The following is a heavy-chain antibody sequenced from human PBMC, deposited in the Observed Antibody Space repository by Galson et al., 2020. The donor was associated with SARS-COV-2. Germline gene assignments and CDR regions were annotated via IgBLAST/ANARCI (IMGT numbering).Heavy chain of an antibody. V-gene: IGHV5-51*01. Sequence: GESLKISCKGSGYTFSRNRIGWVRQMPGKGLEWMGIIYPGDSDTRYSPSFQGQVTISADKSVRTAYLQWNNLKASDTAIYYCALSSTPLNFGVRIEFVYWGLGTPVTVAS. D-gene: IGHD3-3*01. CDR2: IYPGDSDT. CDR1: GYTFSRNR. CDR3: ALSSTPLNFGVRIEFVY. J-gene: IGHJ4*02.